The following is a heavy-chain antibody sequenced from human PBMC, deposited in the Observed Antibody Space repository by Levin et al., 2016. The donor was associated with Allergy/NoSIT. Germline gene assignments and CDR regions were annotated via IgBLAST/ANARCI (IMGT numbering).Heavy chain of an antibody. D-gene: IGHD2-15*01. V-gene: IGHV1-58*01. CDR1: GFTFTSSA. J-gene: IGHJ4*02. CDR2: IVVGSGNT. Sequence: SVKVSCKASGFTFTSSAVQWVRQARGQRLEWIGWIVVGSGNTNYAQKFQERVTITRDMSTSTAYMELSSLRSEDTAVYYCAALDIAVAATHPDYWGQGTLVTVSS. CDR3: AALDIAVAATHPDY.